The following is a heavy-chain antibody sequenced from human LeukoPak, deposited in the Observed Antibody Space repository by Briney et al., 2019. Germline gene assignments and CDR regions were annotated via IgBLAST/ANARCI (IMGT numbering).Heavy chain of an antibody. J-gene: IGHJ5*02. CDR3: ARDRAVAGTRWFDP. V-gene: IGHV1-3*01. D-gene: IGHD6-19*01. CDR1: GYTFTSYA. Sequence: ASVKVSCTASGYTFTSYAMHWVSQAPGQRLEWMGWINAGNGNTKYSQKFQGRVTITRDTSASTAYMELSSLRSEDTAVYYCARDRAVAGTRWFDPWGQGTLVTVSS. CDR2: INAGNGNT.